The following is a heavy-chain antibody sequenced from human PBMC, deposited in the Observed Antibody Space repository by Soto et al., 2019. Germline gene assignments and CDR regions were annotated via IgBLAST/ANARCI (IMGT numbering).Heavy chain of an antibody. CDR1: GYTFTGYY. Sequence: ASVKVSCKASGYTFTGYYMHWVRQAPGQGLEWMGWINPNSGGTNYAQKFQGRVTMTRDTSISTAYMELSRLRSDDTAVYYCARGRLAYCGGDCGYYFDYWGQGXLVTVYS. V-gene: IGHV1-2*02. CDR2: INPNSGGT. CDR3: ARGRLAYCGGDCGYYFDY. J-gene: IGHJ4*02. D-gene: IGHD2-21*02.